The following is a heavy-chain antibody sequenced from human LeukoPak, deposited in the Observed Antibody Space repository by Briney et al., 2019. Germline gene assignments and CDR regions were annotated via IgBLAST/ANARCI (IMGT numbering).Heavy chain of an antibody. J-gene: IGHJ5*02. CDR3: ARGHYAYVWGNYMGPLAGNWFDP. D-gene: IGHD3-16*01. V-gene: IGHV4-34*01. CDR2: INHSGST. Sequence: SETLSLTCAVYGGSFSGYYCSWIRQPPGKGLEWIGEINHSGSTNYNPSLKSRLTISVDTSKNQFSLKLSSVTAADTAVYYCARGHYAYVWGNYMGPLAGNWFDPWGEGTLVTVSS. CDR1: GGSFSGYY.